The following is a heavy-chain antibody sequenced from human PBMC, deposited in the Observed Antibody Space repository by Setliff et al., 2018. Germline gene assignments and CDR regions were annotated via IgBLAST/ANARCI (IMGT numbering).Heavy chain of an antibody. CDR3: VKDLGHGGDSDY. D-gene: IGHD2-21*02. CDR1: GYSISSGYI. Sequence: PSETLSLTCTVSGYSISSGYIWGWIRQPPGKGLEWVGNIGHTGSINYNPSLKSRLTISRDTSKNQVSLKLNSVTATDTAVYYCVKDLGHGGDSDYWGQGILVTVSS. J-gene: IGHJ4*02. CDR2: IGHTGSI. V-gene: IGHV4-38-2*02.